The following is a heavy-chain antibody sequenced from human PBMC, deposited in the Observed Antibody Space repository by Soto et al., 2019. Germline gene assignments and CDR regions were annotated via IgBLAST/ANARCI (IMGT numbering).Heavy chain of an antibody. CDR3: ARFGYSTNIGIDH. J-gene: IGHJ4*02. D-gene: IGHD3-22*01. Sequence: QVQLQESGPGLVKPSQTLSLTCTVSGGSISSGGYYWSWIRQHPGKGLEWIGYIYNSGSTYYNPSLKSRVTISVDTSKNQFSLKLNSVTAADTAVYYCARFGYSTNIGIDHWGQGTLVTVSS. V-gene: IGHV4-31*03. CDR1: GGSISSGGYY. CDR2: IYNSGST.